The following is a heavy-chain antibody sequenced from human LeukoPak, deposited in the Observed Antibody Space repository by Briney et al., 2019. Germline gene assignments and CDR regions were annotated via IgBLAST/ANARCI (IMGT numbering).Heavy chain of an antibody. CDR2: ISGSGGST. D-gene: IGHD6-6*01. V-gene: IGHV3-23*01. CDR1: GFTFSSYA. Sequence: PGGSLRLSCAASGFTFSSYAMSWVRQAPGKGLEWVSAISGSGGSTYYADSVKGRVTISRDNSKNTLYLQMTSLRAEETAVYYCAKQRADRGIKFDYWGQGTLATVSS. J-gene: IGHJ4*02. CDR3: AKQRADRGIKFDY.